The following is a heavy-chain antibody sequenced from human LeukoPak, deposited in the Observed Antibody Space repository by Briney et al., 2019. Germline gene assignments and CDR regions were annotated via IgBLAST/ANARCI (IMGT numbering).Heavy chain of an antibody. CDR3: ARGARDSSGYYHY. CDR2: IYPGDSDP. V-gene: IGHV5-51*01. CDR1: GYSFTSYW. J-gene: IGHJ4*02. Sequence: GESLKISCKGSGYSFTSYWIGWVRQMPGKGLEWIGIIYPGDSDPRYSPSFQGQVTISADKTISTAYLQWSSLKASDTAMYYCARGARDSSGYYHYWGQGTLVTVSS. D-gene: IGHD3-22*01.